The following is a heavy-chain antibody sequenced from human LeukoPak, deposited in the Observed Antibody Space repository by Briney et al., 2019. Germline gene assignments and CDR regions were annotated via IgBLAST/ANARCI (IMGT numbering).Heavy chain of an antibody. D-gene: IGHD6-25*01. J-gene: IGHJ3*02. V-gene: IGHV4-61*02. CDR2: IYTSGST. CDR3: ARAAWRPKGDAFDI. Sequence: SETLSLTCTVSGGSISSGSYYWSWIRQPAGKGLEWIGRIYTSGSTNYNPSLKSRVTISVDTSKNQFSLKLSSVAAADTAVYYCARAAWRPKGDAFDIWGQGTMVTVSS. CDR1: GGSISSGSYY.